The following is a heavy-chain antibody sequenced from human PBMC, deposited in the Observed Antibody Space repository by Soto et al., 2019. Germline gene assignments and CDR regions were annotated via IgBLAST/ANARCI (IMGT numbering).Heavy chain of an antibody. D-gene: IGHD3-16*01. CDR1: GGSFTNSF. CDR2: ISDTGSS. Sequence: QVQLQESGPGLVKPSETLSLMCSVSGGSFTNSFWSWLRQPPGKGLELIGFISDTGSSRYSPSLSSRVTISIDTAKSQFSLTLTSVTAADTAVYYCARTLPATSGGGIDPWGQGSLVTVSS. J-gene: IGHJ5*02. V-gene: IGHV4-59*08. CDR3: ARTLPATSGGGIDP.